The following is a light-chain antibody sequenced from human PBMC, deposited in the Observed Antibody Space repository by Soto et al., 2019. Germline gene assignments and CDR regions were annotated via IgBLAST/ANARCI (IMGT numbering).Light chain of an antibody. V-gene: IGKV3-20*01. CDR2: SVS. CDR3: QQYGSSVWT. Sequence: EIVLTQSPGTLSLSPGERATLSCRARQSITSTFLAWYQQKPGQAPRLLIYSVSNRATGIPDRFSGSGSGTDSTLTISRLEPEDFAVYFCQQYGSSVWTFGQGTKVDIK. CDR1: QSITSTF. J-gene: IGKJ1*01.